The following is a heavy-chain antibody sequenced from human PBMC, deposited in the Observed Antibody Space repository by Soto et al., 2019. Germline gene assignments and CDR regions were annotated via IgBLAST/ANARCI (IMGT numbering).Heavy chain of an antibody. Sequence: QVQLVESGGGVVQPGRSLRLSCAASGFTFSSYGMHWVRQAPGKGLEWVAVISYDGSNKYYADSVKGRFTISRDNSKNTLYLQMNSLRAEDTAVYYCAKDRGYGGNSGVFDYWGQGTLVTVSS. J-gene: IGHJ4*02. CDR2: ISYDGSNK. CDR1: GFTFSSYG. D-gene: IGHD4-17*01. V-gene: IGHV3-30*18. CDR3: AKDRGYGGNSGVFDY.